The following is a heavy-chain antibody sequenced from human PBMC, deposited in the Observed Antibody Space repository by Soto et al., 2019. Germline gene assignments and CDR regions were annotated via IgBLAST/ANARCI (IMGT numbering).Heavy chain of an antibody. V-gene: IGHV1-46*01. D-gene: IGHD3-22*01. CDR2: INPSGDSA. CDR3: ASYYYHTSGPFDP. J-gene: IGHJ5*02. CDR1: GYTSTNYY. Sequence: ASVKVSCKASGYTSTNYYIHWVRQAPGQGLEWMGMINPSGDSATYAQKFRDRITMTRDTSTSTVYMNLSSLRSDDTAVYYCASYYYHTSGPFDPWGQGTLVTAPQ.